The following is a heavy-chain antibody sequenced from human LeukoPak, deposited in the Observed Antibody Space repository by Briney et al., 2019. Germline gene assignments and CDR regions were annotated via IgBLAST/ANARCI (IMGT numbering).Heavy chain of an antibody. J-gene: IGHJ5*02. V-gene: IGHV1-46*01. CDR1: GYSFTSHY. Sequence: ASVKVSCKASGYSFTSHYMHGVRQAPGQGLEWMGLINPRGTSTNYAEKFQGRITMTRDMSTITAYMEPSSLKSHDTAFYYCARDNSMHERGWWFDPWGQGTLVTVSS. CDR2: INPRGTST. CDR3: ARDNSMHERGWWFDP. D-gene: IGHD4-23*01.